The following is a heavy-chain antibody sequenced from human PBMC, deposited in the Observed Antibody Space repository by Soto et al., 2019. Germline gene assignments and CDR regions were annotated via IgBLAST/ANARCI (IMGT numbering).Heavy chain of an antibody. J-gene: IGHJ4*02. Sequence: QVQLVESGGGVVQPGRSLRLSCSASGFTFSDFEMYWIRQAPGKGLDWVSFISYDGSNQYYAGSVKGRFTISRDNSKNKLFLLMSSLRPEDTAVYFCARRTGTAPRFDFWGQGTLVTVSS. CDR2: ISYDGSNQ. CDR1: GFTFSDFE. V-gene: IGHV3-30-3*01. CDR3: ARRTGTAPRFDF. D-gene: IGHD1-7*01.